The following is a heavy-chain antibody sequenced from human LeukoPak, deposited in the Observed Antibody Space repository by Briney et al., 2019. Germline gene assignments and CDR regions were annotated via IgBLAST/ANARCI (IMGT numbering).Heavy chain of an antibody. V-gene: IGHV3-11*01. CDR1: GFTFSYFG. Sequence: GGSLRLSCAASGFTFSYFGMSWIRQAPGKGLEWVSYISSSGSTIYYADSVKGRFTISRDNAKNSLYLQMNSLRAEDTAVYYCARVWRQWLAVDYWGQGTLVTVSS. J-gene: IGHJ4*02. CDR3: ARVWRQWLAVDY. D-gene: IGHD6-19*01. CDR2: ISSSGSTI.